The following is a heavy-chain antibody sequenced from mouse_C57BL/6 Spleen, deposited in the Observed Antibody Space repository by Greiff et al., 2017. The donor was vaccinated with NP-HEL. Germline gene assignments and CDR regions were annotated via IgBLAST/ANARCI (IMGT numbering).Heavy chain of an antibody. D-gene: IGHD1-1*01. Sequence: EVQLVESGGGLVQPGGSLSLSCAASGFTFTDYYMSWVRQPPGKALEWLGFIRNKANGYTTEYSESVKGRFTISRDNSQSILYLQMNALGAEDSATYYCARYYGSSFDDWGQGTTLTVSS. J-gene: IGHJ2*01. CDR2: IRNKANGYTT. CDR1: GFTFTDYY. CDR3: ARYYGSSFDD. V-gene: IGHV7-3*01.